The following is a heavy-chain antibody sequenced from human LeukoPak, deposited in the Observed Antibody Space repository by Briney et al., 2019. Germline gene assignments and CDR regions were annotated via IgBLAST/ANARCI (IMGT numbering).Heavy chain of an antibody. CDR2: MNPNSGNT. CDR1: GYTFTSYD. V-gene: IGHV1-8*01. D-gene: IGHD3-9*01. Sequence: ASVKVSCKASGYTFTSYDINWVRQATGQGLEWMGWMNPNSGNTGYAQKFQGRVTMTRNTSISTAYMELSSLRSEDTAVYYCARGWNWLSNTEIDYWAREPWSPSLQ. CDR3: ARGWNWLSNTEIDY. J-gene: IGHJ4*02.